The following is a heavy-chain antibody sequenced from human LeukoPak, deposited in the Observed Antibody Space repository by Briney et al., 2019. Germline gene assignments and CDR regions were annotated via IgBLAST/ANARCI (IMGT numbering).Heavy chain of an antibody. CDR3: ARDNPAAAGKFDY. CDR2: IIPIFGTA. D-gene: IGHD6-13*01. J-gene: IGHJ4*02. CDR1: GGTFSSYA. Sequence: GASVKVSCKASGGTFSSYAISWVRQAPGQGLEWMGGIIPIFGTANYAQKFQGRVTITTDESTSTAYMVLSSLRSEDTAVYYCARDNPAAAGKFDYWGQGTLVTVSS. V-gene: IGHV1-69*05.